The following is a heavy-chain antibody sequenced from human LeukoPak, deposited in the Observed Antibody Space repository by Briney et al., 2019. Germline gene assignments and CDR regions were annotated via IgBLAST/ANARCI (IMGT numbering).Heavy chain of an antibody. CDR3: AQGDILTGWY. D-gene: IGHD3-9*01. J-gene: IGHJ4*02. Sequence: PGGSLRLSCAASGFSFTTYGMSWVRQAPGKGLEWVANIKRDGSDKYYVDSVKGRFTISRDNAKNSLYLQMNSLRAEDTAVYYCAQGDILTGWYWGRGTLVTVSS. CDR1: GFSFTTYG. CDR2: IKRDGSDK. V-gene: IGHV3-7*01.